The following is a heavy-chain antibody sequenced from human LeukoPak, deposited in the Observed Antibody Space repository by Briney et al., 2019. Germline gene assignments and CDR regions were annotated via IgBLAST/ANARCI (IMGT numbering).Heavy chain of an antibody. V-gene: IGHV4-34*01. D-gene: IGHD3-16*02. J-gene: IGHJ4*02. CDR2: INHSGST. Sequence: PSETLSLTCAVYGGSFSGYYWSWIRQPPGKGLEWIGEINHSGSTNYNPSLKSRVTISVDTSKNQFSLKLSSVTAADTALYYCATSAYYDYVWGSYRYGCTYWGQGTLVTVSS. CDR3: ATSAYYDYVWGSYRYGCTY. CDR1: GGSFSGYY.